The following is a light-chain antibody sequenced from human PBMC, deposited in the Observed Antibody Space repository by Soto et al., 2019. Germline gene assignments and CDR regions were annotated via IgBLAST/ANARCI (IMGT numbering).Light chain of an antibody. CDR3: SSFTSTSTNYV. Sequence: QSVLTQPASVSGSPGQSITISCTGTSSDVGGYNHVSWYQQHPGKAPKLMISDVSNRPSGVSNRFSGSKSGNTASLTISGLQPEDEADYYCSSFTSTSTNYVFGTGTKVTVL. V-gene: IGLV2-14*01. J-gene: IGLJ1*01. CDR1: SSDVGGYNH. CDR2: DVS.